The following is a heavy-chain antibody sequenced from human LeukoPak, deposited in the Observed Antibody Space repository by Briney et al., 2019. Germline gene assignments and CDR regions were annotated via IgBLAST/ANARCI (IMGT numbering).Heavy chain of an antibody. CDR2: ISGSGGST. Sequence: GGSLRLSCAASGFTFSSYAMSWVRQAPGKGLEWVSAISGSGGSTYYADSVKGRFTISRDNSKNTLYLQMNSLRAENTAVYYCAKDRDGYNSYYWGQGTLVTVSS. CDR3: AKDRDGYNSYY. CDR1: GFTFSSYA. V-gene: IGHV3-23*01. J-gene: IGHJ4*02. D-gene: IGHD5-24*01.